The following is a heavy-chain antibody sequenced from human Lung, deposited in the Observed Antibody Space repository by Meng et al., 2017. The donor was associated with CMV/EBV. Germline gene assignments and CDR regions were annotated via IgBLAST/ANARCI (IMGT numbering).Heavy chain of an antibody. J-gene: IGHJ4*02. CDR1: GFTFDNYG. Sequence: GGXLRLXXAASGFTFDNYGMHWVRQTPGKGLEWVAFIRHDGTNKYYGDSVKGRYTISRDNSKNTVYLQMNSLRPEETAIYYCAKDLLLFGGANAYFDYWGQGXLVTVSS. V-gene: IGHV3-30*02. D-gene: IGHD3-16*01. CDR2: IRHDGTNK. CDR3: AKDLLLFGGANAYFDY.